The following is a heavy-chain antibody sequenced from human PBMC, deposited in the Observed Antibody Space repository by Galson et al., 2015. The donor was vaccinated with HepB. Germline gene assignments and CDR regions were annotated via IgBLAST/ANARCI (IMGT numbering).Heavy chain of an antibody. D-gene: IGHD3-3*01. Sequence: LTCTVSGGSIRGYYWSWIRQPPGKGLEWIGYISYSGSTNYNPSLKSRVTISVDTSKNQFSLKLTSVTAADTAVYYCARDEGSGYYFDYWGQGTLVTVSS. CDR1: GGSIRGYY. V-gene: IGHV4-59*01. CDR3: ARDEGSGYYFDY. CDR2: ISYSGST. J-gene: IGHJ4*02.